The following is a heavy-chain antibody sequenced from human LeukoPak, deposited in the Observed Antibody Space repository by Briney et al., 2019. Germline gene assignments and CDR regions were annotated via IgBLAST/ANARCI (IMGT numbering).Heavy chain of an antibody. CDR3: ARGRVSSSTWYSTYYYYFYMDV. CDR2: VDHTGST. D-gene: IGHD4-11*01. CDR1: DDSITMYY. Sequence: PSETLSLTCTVSDDSITMYYWTWIRQPPGKGLEWIGYVDHTGSTKFNPSLNGRVSISGDTSKNLFSLRLRSVTAADTAVYFCARGRVSSSTWYSTYYYYFYMDVWGKGTTVTVSS. J-gene: IGHJ6*03. V-gene: IGHV4-59*01.